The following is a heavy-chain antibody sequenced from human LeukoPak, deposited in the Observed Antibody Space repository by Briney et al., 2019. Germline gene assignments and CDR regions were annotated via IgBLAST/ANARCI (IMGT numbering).Heavy chain of an antibody. D-gene: IGHD2-2*01. CDR3: TRSLPAAMFSLDY. Sequence: PSETLSLTCTVSGGSFSSYYWSWVRQPPGKGLEWVGYIYYSGSTDYNPSLKRRATISLDKYKNQFSLNLSSVTAADTAVYYFTRSLPAAMFSLDYWGQGTLVTVSS. V-gene: IGHV4-59*01. J-gene: IGHJ4*02. CDR1: GGSFSSYY. CDR2: IYYSGST.